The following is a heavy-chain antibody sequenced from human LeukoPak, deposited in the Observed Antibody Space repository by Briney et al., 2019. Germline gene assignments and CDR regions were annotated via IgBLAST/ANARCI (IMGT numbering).Heavy chain of an antibody. J-gene: IGHJ4*02. CDR3: AREYSSGWYDSALGY. Sequence: ASVKVSCKASGYTFTSYYMHWVRQAPGQGLEWMGIINPSGGSTSYAQKFQGRVTMTRDTSTSTVYMELSSLRSEDTAVYYCAREYSSGWYDSALGYWGQGTLVTVSS. V-gene: IGHV1-46*01. CDR1: GYTFTSYY. CDR2: INPSGGST. D-gene: IGHD6-19*01.